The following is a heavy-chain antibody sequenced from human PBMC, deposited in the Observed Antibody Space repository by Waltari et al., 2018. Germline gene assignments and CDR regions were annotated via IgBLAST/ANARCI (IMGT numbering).Heavy chain of an antibody. J-gene: IGHJ3*02. CDR3: AHRQGRYCSSTSCYDAFDI. CDR2: IYWNDDK. CDR1: GFSLSTSGVG. V-gene: IGHV2-5*01. D-gene: IGHD2-2*01. Sequence: QITLKESGPTLVKPTQTLTLTCTFSGFSLSTSGVGVGWIRQPPGKALEWLALIYWNDDKRYSPSLKSRLTITKDTSKNQVVLTMTNMDPVDTATYYCAHRQGRYCSSTSCYDAFDIWGQGTMVTVSS.